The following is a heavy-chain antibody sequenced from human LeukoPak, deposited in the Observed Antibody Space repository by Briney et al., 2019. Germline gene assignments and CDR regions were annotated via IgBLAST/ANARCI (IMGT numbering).Heavy chain of an antibody. D-gene: IGHD2-2*02. CDR2: IYHSGST. CDR1: GGSISSGGYS. CDR3: ARGRYPGY. V-gene: IGHV4-30-2*01. J-gene: IGHJ4*02. Sequence: SQTLSLTCAVSGGSISSGGYSWSWIRQPPGKGLEWIGYIYHSGSTNYNPSLKSRVTISVDTSKNQFSLKLSSVTAADTAVYYCARGRYPGYWGQGTLVTVSS.